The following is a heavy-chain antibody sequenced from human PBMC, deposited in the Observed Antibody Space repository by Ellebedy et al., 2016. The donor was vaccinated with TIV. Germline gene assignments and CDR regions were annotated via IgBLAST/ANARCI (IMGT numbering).Heavy chain of an antibody. Sequence: GSLRLSCVVSGGSVGSSVRWSWVRPPPGKGLEWIGEAYYTGSFNYNPSLKSRATISIDKSKNQLSLKLTSVTVADTAVYYCARGNDQNWYDPWGHGILVTVSS. J-gene: IGHJ5*02. CDR3: ARGNDQNWYDP. CDR1: GGSVGSSVR. D-gene: IGHD4-23*01. V-gene: IGHV4-4*02. CDR2: AYYTGSF.